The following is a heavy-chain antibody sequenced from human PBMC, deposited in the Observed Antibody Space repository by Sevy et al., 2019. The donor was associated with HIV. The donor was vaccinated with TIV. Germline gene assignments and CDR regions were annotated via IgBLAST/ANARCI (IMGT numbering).Heavy chain of an antibody. J-gene: IGHJ4*02. CDR2: FDPEDGET. Sequence: ASVKVSCKVSGYTLTELSMHWVRRAPGKGLEWMGSFDPEDGETIYAQKFQGRVTMTEDTFKDTAYMELSSLRSEDAAVYYCATTKDYYDSSGSPFDYWGQGTLVTVSS. CDR1: GYTLTELS. V-gene: IGHV1-24*01. CDR3: ATTKDYYDSSGSPFDY. D-gene: IGHD3-22*01.